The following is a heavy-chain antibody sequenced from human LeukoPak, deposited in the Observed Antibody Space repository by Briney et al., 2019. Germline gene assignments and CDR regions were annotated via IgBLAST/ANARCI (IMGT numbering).Heavy chain of an antibody. J-gene: IGHJ4*02. D-gene: IGHD2-15*01. V-gene: IGHV3-23*01. Sequence: GGSLRLSCAASGFTFSSYAMSWVRQAPGKGLEWVSAISGSGGSTYYADSVKGRFTISRDNAKNTLYLQMNSLRAEDTAVYYCARDLGGGPFYWGQGTLVTVSS. CDR3: ARDLGGGPFY. CDR2: ISGSGGST. CDR1: GFTFSSYA.